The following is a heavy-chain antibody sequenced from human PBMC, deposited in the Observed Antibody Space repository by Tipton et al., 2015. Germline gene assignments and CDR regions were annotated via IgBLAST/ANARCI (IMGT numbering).Heavy chain of an antibody. CDR3: ARQEGGDYGRFYGMDV. CDR2: ISTSGGNT. CDR1: GFTFNNYA. Sequence: GSLRLSCAASGFTFNNYAMSWVRQAPGKGLEWVSAISTSGGNTYHADSVMGRFSISRDNSKNTLYLQMNSLRVEDTAVYYCARQEGGDYGRFYGMDVWGQGTTVTVSS. J-gene: IGHJ6*02. V-gene: IGHV3-23*01. D-gene: IGHD4-17*01.